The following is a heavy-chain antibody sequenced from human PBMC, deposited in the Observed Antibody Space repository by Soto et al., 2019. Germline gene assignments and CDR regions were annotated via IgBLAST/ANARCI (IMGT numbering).Heavy chain of an antibody. CDR2: IYFSGTA. CDR3: ASGAPGPIPNSDFDF. V-gene: IGHV4-39*01. J-gene: IGHJ4*02. D-gene: IGHD2-21*01. CDR1: GASINNTSYY. Sequence: LQLQESGPGLVKPSETLSLTCSVSGASINNTSYYWGWIRQSPGKGLEWLGNIYFSGTAYSTPSRRSRFTMSVDTSKNQFSLQLNSITAADTCVYYCASGAPGPIPNSDFDFWGQGTLVTVSS.